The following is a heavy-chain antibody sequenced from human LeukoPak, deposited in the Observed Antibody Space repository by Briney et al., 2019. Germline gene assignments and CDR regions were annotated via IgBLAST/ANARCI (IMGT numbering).Heavy chain of an antibody. CDR1: GFTFSSYA. Sequence: TGGSLRLSCAASGFTFSSYAMSWVRQAPGKGLEWVSAISGSGGSTYYADSVKGRFTISRDNANNSLYLQMNNLRPEDTALKGGNSVLKGAHSPFDSWGQGAQVTVSS. J-gene: IGHJ4*02. V-gene: IGHV3-23*01. CDR3: NSVLKGAHSPFDS. CDR2: ISGSGGST. D-gene: IGHD1-26*01.